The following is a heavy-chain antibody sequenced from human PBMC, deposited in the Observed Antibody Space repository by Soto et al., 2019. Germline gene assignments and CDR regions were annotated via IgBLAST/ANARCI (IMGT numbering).Heavy chain of an antibody. CDR3: VHDSSDWLGFDY. J-gene: IGHJ4*02. CDR1: GFSLSARGVG. D-gene: IGHD3-9*01. V-gene: IGHV2-5*02. Sequence: QITLKESGPPLVKPTQTLTLTCTFSGFSLSARGVGVGWIRQPPGEALEWLALIYWDDDKRYSPSLKSRLTITKDTSRNQVVLTMSNMDPVDTATYYCVHDSSDWLGFDYWGPGTLVTVSS. CDR2: IYWDDDK.